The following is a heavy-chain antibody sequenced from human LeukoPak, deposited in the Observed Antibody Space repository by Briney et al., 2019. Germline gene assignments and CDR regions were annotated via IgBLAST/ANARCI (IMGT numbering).Heavy chain of an antibody. D-gene: IGHD3-10*01. CDR1: GGSISSYY. CDR2: IYYSGST. Sequence: SETLSLTCTVSGGSISSYYWSWIQQPPGKGLEWIGYIYYSGSTNYNPSLKSRVTISVDTSKNQFSLKLSSVTAADTAVYYCARELLWFGESLDYYYYYGMDVWGQGTTVTVSS. CDR3: ARELLWFGESLDYYYYYGMDV. J-gene: IGHJ6*02. V-gene: IGHV4-59*01.